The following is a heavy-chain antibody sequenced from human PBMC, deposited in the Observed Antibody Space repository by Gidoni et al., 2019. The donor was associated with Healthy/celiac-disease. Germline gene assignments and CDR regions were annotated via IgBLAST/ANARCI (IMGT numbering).Heavy chain of an antibody. CDR2: ISAYNGNT. CDR3: ARETYYVPDY. D-gene: IGHD3-10*02. V-gene: IGHV1-18*01. Sequence: WMGWISAYNGNTNYAQKLQGRVTMTTDTSTSTAYMELRSLRSDDTAVYYCARETYYVPDYWDQGTLVSVSS. J-gene: IGHJ4*02.